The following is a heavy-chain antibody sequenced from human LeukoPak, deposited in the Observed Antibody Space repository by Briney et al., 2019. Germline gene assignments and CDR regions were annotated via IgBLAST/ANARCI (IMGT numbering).Heavy chain of an antibody. J-gene: IGHJ3*02. CDR2: ISYSGGT. Sequence: SETLSLTCTVSDGSIINNNHYWGWTRQPPGKGLKWIGSISYSGGTAYNPSLRSRVTISVDTSKNQFSLKVNSVTAADTAVYYCAREVEYYDSSGYRPHAFDIWGQGTLVTVSS. V-gene: IGHV4-39*02. D-gene: IGHD3-22*01. CDR3: AREVEYYDSSGYRPHAFDI. CDR1: DGSIINNNHY.